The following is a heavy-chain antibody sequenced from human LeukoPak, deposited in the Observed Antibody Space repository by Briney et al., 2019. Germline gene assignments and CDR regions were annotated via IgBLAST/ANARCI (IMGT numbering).Heavy chain of an antibody. D-gene: IGHD1-26*01. CDR3: ARPGGSYGSRSFDY. CDR2: INAGNGNT. V-gene: IGHV1-3*01. CDR1: GYTFTSYA. Sequence: VASVKVSCKASGYTFTSYAIHWVRQAPGQRPEWMGWINAGNGNTKYSQKFQGRVTITRDTSASTAYMELNSLRSEDTAVYYCARPGGSYGSRSFDYWGQGTLVTVSP. J-gene: IGHJ4*02.